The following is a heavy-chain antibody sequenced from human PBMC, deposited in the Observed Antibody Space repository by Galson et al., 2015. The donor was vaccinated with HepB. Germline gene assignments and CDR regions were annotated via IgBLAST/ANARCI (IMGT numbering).Heavy chain of an antibody. CDR1: GSTFGSHW. CDR3: ANDYSSSSYYYYYGMDV. Sequence: SLRLSCAASGSTFGSHWMHWVRQVPGKGLVWVSGISGSGRTTTYADSVKGRISISRDNAKNTVFLQMNSLRAEDTAVYYCANDYSSSSYYYYYGMDVWGQGTTVTVSS. D-gene: IGHD6-6*01. J-gene: IGHJ6*02. CDR2: ISGSGRTT. V-gene: IGHV3-74*03.